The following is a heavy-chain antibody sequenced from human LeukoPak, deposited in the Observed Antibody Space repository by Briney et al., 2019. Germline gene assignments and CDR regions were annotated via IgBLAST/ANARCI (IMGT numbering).Heavy chain of an antibody. CDR1: GYSFTSYW. CDR2: IYPGDSDA. J-gene: IGHJ4*02. CDR3: ARRPSYDFWSGYYYFDY. D-gene: IGHD3-3*01. V-gene: IGHV5-51*01. Sequence: GESLKISCRGSGYSFTSYWIAWMRQMPGKGLEWMGIIYPGDSDARYSPSFQGQVTISADKSISTTYLQWSSLKASDTAMYYCARRPSYDFWSGYYYFDYWGQGTLVTVSS.